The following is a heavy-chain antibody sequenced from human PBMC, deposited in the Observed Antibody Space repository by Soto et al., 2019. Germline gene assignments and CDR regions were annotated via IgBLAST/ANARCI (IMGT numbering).Heavy chain of an antibody. J-gene: IGHJ4*02. CDR1: GFTFNNYA. Sequence: GXSLRLSCAASGFTFNNYAINWVLQAPGKGLEWVATISATGGSTYYADSVKGRFTISRDNSKNTLYLQMNGLRVEDTAVYYCAKDRLAGNFDYWGQGTQVTVSS. CDR3: AKDRLAGNFDY. V-gene: IGHV3-23*01. CDR2: ISATGGST.